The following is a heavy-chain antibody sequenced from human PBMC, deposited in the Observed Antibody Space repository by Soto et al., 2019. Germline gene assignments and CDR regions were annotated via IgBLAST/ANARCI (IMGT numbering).Heavy chain of an antibody. J-gene: IGHJ4*02. D-gene: IGHD3-9*01. CDR1: GGSFSGYY. Sequence: QVQLQQWGAGLLKPSETLSLTCAVYGGSFSGYYWSWIRQPPGKGLEWIGEITHSGSTNYNPSLKNRVTISVDTSKNQFSLKLSSVTAADTAVYYCARERREYYVILTGYYRWEYYFDYWGQGTLVTVSS. CDR2: ITHSGST. CDR3: ARERREYYVILTGYYRWEYYFDY. V-gene: IGHV4-34*01.